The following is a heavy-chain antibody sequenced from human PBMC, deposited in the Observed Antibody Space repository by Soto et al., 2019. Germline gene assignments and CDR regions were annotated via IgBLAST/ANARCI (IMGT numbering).Heavy chain of an antibody. D-gene: IGHD3-3*01. V-gene: IGHV3-23*01. J-gene: IGHJ6*02. CDR1: GFTFSSYA. Sequence: GGSLRLSCAASGFTFSSYAMSWVRQAPGKGLEWVSAISGSGGSTYYADSVKGRFTISRDNSKNTLYLQMNSLRAEDTAVYYCAKSETYYDFWSGYSSYYYYGMDVWGQGTTVTVSS. CDR3: AKSETYYDFWSGYSSYYYYGMDV. CDR2: ISGSGGST.